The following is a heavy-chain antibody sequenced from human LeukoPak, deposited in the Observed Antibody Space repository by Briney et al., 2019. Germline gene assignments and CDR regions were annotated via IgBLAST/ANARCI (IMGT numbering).Heavy chain of an antibody. CDR1: GGSFSDYY. D-gene: IGHD6-13*01. Sequence: PSETLSLTCAVYGGSFSDYYWSWIRQPPGKGLEWVGDVTHSGGANYNPSLKSRVTVSVDTSKNQFSLKLSSVTVADTAVYYCARGPLGSSWHYYYYYGMDVWGQGTTVTVSS. J-gene: IGHJ6*02. CDR3: ARGPLGSSWHYYYYYGMDV. CDR2: VTHSGGA. V-gene: IGHV4-34*01.